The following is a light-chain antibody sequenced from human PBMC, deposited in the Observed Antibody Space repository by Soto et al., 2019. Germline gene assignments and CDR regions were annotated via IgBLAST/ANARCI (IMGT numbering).Light chain of an antibody. CDR3: CLFTTTSTHV. Sequence: QSALTQPASLSGSPGQSITISCTGTSSDIGAYDYVSWFQQHPGKAPKLMISEANNRPSGVSNRFSGSKSGNTAYLTISGLQVEDEAEYFCCLFTTTSTHVFGTGTKVTVL. CDR1: SSDIGAYDY. V-gene: IGLV2-14*01. CDR2: EAN. J-gene: IGLJ1*01.